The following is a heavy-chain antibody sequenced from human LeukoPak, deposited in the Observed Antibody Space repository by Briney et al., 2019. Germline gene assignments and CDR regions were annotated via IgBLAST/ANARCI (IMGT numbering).Heavy chain of an antibody. D-gene: IGHD2-15*01. CDR3: SRGGYSHAFDV. CDR2: IDWDGSSI. V-gene: IGHV3-74*01. J-gene: IGHJ3*01. CDR1: GFTFSGFY. Sequence: GGSLRLSCAASGFTFSGFYMHWIRQAPGKGLVWVLDIDWDGSSIIYADFVKGRFTISRDNAKNTLYLQMDSLRAEDTAVYYCSRGGYSHAFDVWGQGTMVTVSS.